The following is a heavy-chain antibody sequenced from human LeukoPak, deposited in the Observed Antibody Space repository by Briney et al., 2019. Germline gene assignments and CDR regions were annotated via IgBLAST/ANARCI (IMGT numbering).Heavy chain of an antibody. CDR1: GFTFNNYA. CDR3: ARLPTFYYDSSGYHYDY. Sequence: GGSLRLSCVASGFTFNNYAMSWVRQAPGKGLEWVSSISGSGPSTDYTDAVKGRFIISRDKSKNTLHLQMNSLRAEDTALYYCARLPTFYYDSSGYHYDYWGQGTLVTVSS. D-gene: IGHD3-22*01. V-gene: IGHV3-23*01. J-gene: IGHJ4*02. CDR2: ISGSGPST.